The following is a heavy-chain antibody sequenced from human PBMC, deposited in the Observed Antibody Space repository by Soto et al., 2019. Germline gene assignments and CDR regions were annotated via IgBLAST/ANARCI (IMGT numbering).Heavy chain of an antibody. V-gene: IGHV4-59*01. CDR3: ARALSYHDVLTGRGWVFYFDY. J-gene: IGHJ4*02. D-gene: IGHD3-9*01. CDR2: IYYSGNT. Sequence: QVRLQESGPGLVKPSETLSLTCAVSGGSISSYYWSWIRQPPGRGLEWIGDIYYSGNTNYNPYLKSRVTISVDRSKSQFSLEVKSVTAADTAVYYCARALSYHDVLTGRGWVFYFDYWGQGTLVTVPS. CDR1: GGSISSYY.